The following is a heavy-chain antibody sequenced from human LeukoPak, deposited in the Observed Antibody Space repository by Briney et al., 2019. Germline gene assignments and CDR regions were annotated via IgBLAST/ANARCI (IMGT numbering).Heavy chain of an antibody. CDR1: GYSFTSYW. D-gene: IGHD5-24*01. V-gene: IGHV5-51*01. J-gene: IGHJ4*02. Sequence: GESLKISCKGSGYSFTSYWIGWVRQMPGKGLEWMGSIYPGDSDTRYSPCFQGQVTISADKSISTAYLQGSSLKASNTAMYYCARQEDGYNYGDIDYWGQGTLVTVSS. CDR2: IYPGDSDT. CDR3: ARQEDGYNYGDIDY.